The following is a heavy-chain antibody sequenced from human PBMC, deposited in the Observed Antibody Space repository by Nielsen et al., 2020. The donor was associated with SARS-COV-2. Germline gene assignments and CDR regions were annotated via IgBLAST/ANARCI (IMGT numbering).Heavy chain of an antibody. CDR1: GFTFSSYA. Sequence: GESLKISCAASGFTFSSYAMHWVRQAPGKGLEWVAVISYDGSNKYYADSVKGRFTISRDNSKNTLYLQMNSLRAEDTAVYYCAKDGSLDYWGQGTLVTVSS. V-gene: IGHV3-30*04. CDR3: AKDGSLDY. J-gene: IGHJ4*02. CDR2: ISYDGSNK. D-gene: IGHD3-10*01.